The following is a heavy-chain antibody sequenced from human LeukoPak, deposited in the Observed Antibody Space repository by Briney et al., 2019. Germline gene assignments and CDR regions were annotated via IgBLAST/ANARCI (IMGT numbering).Heavy chain of an antibody. J-gene: IGHJ4*02. Sequence: PGGSLRLSCAASGFTFSNYWMTWVRQAPGKGLEWVAHINQDGSEEHYMDSAKARFTISRDNAKNSLYLQMNSLRAEDTAVYYCARVGVVVVAAPVYFDYWGQGTLVTVSS. CDR2: INQDGSEE. CDR3: ARVGVVVVAAPVYFDY. CDR1: GFTFSNYW. D-gene: IGHD2-15*01. V-gene: IGHV3-7*01.